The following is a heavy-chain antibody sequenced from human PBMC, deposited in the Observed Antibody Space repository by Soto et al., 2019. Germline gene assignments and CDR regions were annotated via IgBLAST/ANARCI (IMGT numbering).Heavy chain of an antibody. D-gene: IGHD3-22*01. CDR3: ARDLTTMILPYAFDI. CDR2: IYYSGST. Sequence: SETLSLTCTVSGGSISSGGYYWSWIRQHPGKGLEWIGYIYYSGSTYYNPSLKSRVTISVDTSKNQFSLKLSSVTAADTAVYYCARDLTTMILPYAFDIWGQGTMVTVSS. CDR1: GGSISSGGYY. J-gene: IGHJ3*02. V-gene: IGHV4-31*03.